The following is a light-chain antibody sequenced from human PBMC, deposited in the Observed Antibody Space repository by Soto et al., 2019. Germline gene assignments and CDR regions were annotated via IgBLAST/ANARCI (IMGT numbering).Light chain of an antibody. J-gene: IGKJ4*01. CDR3: QQYHNLRLS. CDR2: DAF. CDR1: QDINNA. Sequence: IQMTQSPSSLSASVGDRVTITCQASQDINNALNWYQQKPGKAPKLLISDAFNLEIGVPSRFSLTRCGKHFAVKISSLQPEDIPTYYCQQYHNLRLSVGGGAKADIK. V-gene: IGKV1-33*01.